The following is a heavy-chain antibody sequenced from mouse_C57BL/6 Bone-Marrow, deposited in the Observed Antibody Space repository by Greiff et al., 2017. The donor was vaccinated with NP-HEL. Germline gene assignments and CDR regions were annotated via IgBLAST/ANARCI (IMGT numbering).Heavy chain of an antibody. CDR1: GFTFSDYG. Sequence: EVKLMESGGGLVKPGGSLKLSCAASGFTFSDYGMHWVRQAPEKGLEWVAYISSGSSTIYYADTVQGRFTISRDNAKNTLFLQMTSLRSEDTAMYYCASAYYSNYDAMDYWGQGTSVTVSS. CDR2: ISSGSSTI. CDR3: ASAYYSNYDAMDY. V-gene: IGHV5-17*01. D-gene: IGHD2-5*01. J-gene: IGHJ4*01.